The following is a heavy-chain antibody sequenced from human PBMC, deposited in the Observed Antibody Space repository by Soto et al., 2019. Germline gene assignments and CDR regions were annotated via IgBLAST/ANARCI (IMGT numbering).Heavy chain of an antibody. CDR2: IYYSGST. CDR1: GGYISSSSYS. Sequence: SETLSLTCTVSGGYISSSSYSWGWIRQPPGKGLVWIGSIYYSGSTYYNPSLKSRVTISVYTSKNQFSLKLSALTGADTAVYYCARQGFGLIAAANDAFDSWGQGTMVT. CDR3: ARQGFGLIAAANDAFDS. V-gene: IGHV4-39*01. J-gene: IGHJ3*02. D-gene: IGHD6-13*01.